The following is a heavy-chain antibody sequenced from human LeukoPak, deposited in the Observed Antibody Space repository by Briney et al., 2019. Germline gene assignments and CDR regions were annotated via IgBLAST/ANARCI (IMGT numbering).Heavy chain of an antibody. CDR2: MYLSGTT. J-gene: IGHJ4*02. CDR1: GDSINSLDL. V-gene: IGHV4-4*02. Sequence: SETLSLTCTVSGDSINSLDLWSWARQPPGKGLEWIGEMYLSGTTHSNPSVKSRVTISIDKSKNQFFLNLSSVTAADTAVYYCAGLVGRYSSGLYYYYFDYWGQGTLITVSS. D-gene: IGHD3-22*01. CDR3: AGLVGRYSSGLYYYYFDY.